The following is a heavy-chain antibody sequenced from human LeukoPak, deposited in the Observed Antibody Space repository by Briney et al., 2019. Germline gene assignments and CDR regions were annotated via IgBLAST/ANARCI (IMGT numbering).Heavy chain of an antibody. CDR2: ISGSGGST. J-gene: IGHJ4*02. V-gene: IGHV3-23*01. CDR1: GFTFSSYA. D-gene: IGHD3-10*01. Sequence: GESLRLSCAASGFTFSSYAMSWVRQAPGKGLEWVSGISGSGGSTYYADSVKGRFTISRDNSKNTLYLQMNSLRTEDTAVYYCARDFLHGGVWGQGTVVTVSS. CDR3: ARDFLHGGV.